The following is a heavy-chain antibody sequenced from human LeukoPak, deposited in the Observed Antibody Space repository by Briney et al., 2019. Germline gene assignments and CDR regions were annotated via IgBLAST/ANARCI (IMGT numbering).Heavy chain of an antibody. V-gene: IGHV1-18*01. J-gene: IGHJ6*03. D-gene: IGHD6-13*01. CDR1: GYTFTSYG. CDR3: ARVRQQLSRKYSYYYMDV. Sequence: ASVKVSCKAPGYTFTSYGISWVRQAPGQGLEWMGWISAYNGNTNYAQKLQGRVTMTTDTSTSTAYMELSSLRSEDTAVYYCARVRQQLSRKYSYYYMDVWGKGTTVTVSS. CDR2: ISAYNGNT.